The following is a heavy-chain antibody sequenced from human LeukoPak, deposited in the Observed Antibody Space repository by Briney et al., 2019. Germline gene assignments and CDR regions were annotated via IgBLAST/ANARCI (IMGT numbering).Heavy chain of an antibody. J-gene: IGHJ4*02. CDR2: ISGSGGST. D-gene: IGHD2-15*01. CDR3: ARAEGYCSGGSCYPFFDY. CDR1: GFTFSSYA. V-gene: IGHV3-23*01. Sequence: GGSLRLSCAASGFTFSSYAMSWVRQAPGKGLEWVSAISGSGGSTYYADSVKGRFTISRDNSKNTLYLQMNSLRAEDTAVYYCARAEGYCSGGSCYPFFDYWGQGTLVTVSS.